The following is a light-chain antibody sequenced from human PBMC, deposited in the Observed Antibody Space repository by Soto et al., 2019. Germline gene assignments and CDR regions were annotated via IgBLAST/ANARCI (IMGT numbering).Light chain of an antibody. Sequence: EIVMTQSPATLSVSPGERATLSCRASQSVSSNLDWYQQKPGQAPRLLIYGASTRATAIPARFSGSGSGTEFTLTISSLQSEDFAVYYCQQYNRWPWTFGQGTKVEIK. J-gene: IGKJ1*01. CDR1: QSVSSN. CDR2: GAS. V-gene: IGKV3-15*01. CDR3: QQYNRWPWT.